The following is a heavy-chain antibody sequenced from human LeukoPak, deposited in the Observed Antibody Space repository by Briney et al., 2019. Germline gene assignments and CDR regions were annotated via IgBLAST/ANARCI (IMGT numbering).Heavy chain of an antibody. V-gene: IGHV3-7*01. J-gene: IGHJ4*02. D-gene: IGHD4-17*01. CDR3: ARGATVNHFDY. CDR2: IKQDGSEK. CDR1: GFPFSSYW. Sequence: PGGSLRLFCAASGFPFSSYWMSWVREAPGKGVEWVANIKQDGSEKYYVVSVKGRFTISRDNAKNSLYLQMNSLRGEDTAVYYCARGATVNHFDYWGQGTLVTVSS.